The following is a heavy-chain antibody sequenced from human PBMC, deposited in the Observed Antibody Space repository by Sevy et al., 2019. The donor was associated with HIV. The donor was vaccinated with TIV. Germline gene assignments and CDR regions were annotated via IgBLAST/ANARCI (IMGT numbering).Heavy chain of an antibody. CDR1: GFTFSSYW. V-gene: IGHV3-74*01. CDR3: ARDRIVVVPAASPWYYYYIDV. Sequence: GGSLRLSCAASGFTFSSYWMHWVRQAPGKGLVWVSRINSDGSSTSYADSVKGRFTISRDNAKNTLYLQMNSLRAEDTAVYYCARDRIVVVPAASPWYYYYIDVWGKGTTVTVSS. CDR2: INSDGSST. D-gene: IGHD2-2*01. J-gene: IGHJ6*03.